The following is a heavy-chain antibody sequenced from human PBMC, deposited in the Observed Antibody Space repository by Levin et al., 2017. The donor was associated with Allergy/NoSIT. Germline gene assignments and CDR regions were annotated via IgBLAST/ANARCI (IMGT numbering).Heavy chain of an antibody. CDR3: AKGAGTVDY. J-gene: IGHJ4*02. V-gene: IGHV3-30*18. D-gene: IGHD6-19*01. Sequence: GESLKISCAASGFTFSSYGMHWVRQAPGKGLEWVAVISYDGSNKYYADSVKGRFTISRDNSKNTLYLQMNSLRAEDTAVYYCAKGAGTVDYWGQGTLVTVSS. CDR2: ISYDGSNK. CDR1: GFTFSSYG.